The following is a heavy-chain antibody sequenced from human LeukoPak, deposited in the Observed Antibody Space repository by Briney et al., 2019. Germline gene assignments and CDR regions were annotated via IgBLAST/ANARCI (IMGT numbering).Heavy chain of an antibody. CDR2: INWNGGST. CDR3: AREAVYYDSSGYNPNYYFDY. V-gene: IGHV3-20*04. J-gene: IGHJ4*02. Sequence: PGGSLRLSCAASGFTFEGYGMSWVRQGPGKGLEWVSGINWNGGSTGYADSVKGRFTISRDNAKNSLYLQVNSLRDEDTAVYYCAREAVYYDSSGYNPNYYFDYWGQGTLVTVSS. D-gene: IGHD3-22*01. CDR1: GFTFEGYG.